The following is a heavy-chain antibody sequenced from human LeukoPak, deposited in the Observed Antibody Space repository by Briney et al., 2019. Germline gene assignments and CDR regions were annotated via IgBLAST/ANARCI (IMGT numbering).Heavy chain of an antibody. CDR2: ITRSGG. Sequence: GGSLRLSCAASGFTFSDYYMSWIRQAPGKGLEWISYITRSGGFYADSVKGRFTISRDNAKNSLYLQMNSLGVEDTAVYYCARDGDTTSKVDYLGQGTLVTVSS. J-gene: IGHJ4*02. V-gene: IGHV3-11*01. CDR1: GFTFSDYY. CDR3: ARDGDTTSKVDY. D-gene: IGHD7-27*01.